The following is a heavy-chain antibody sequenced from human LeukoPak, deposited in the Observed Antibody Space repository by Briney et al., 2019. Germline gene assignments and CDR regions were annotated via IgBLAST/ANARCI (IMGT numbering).Heavy chain of an antibody. V-gene: IGHV1-18*01. CDR3: ARDPATYYHGSGSYFDY. Sequence: ASVKVSCKASGYTFTTYGITWVRQAPGQGLEWMGWISAYKGNTNYAQKLQGRVTMTTDTSTSTAYMELRSLRSDDTAVYYCARDPATYYHGSGSYFDYWGQGTLVTVSS. D-gene: IGHD3-10*01. CDR1: GYTFTTYG. CDR2: ISAYKGNT. J-gene: IGHJ4*02.